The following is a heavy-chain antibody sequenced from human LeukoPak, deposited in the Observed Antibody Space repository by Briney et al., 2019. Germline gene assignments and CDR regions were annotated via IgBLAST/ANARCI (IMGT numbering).Heavy chain of an antibody. CDR3: AVRPGIAAAGNDY. J-gene: IGHJ4*02. CDR1: GFTFSSYG. Sequence: PGGSLRLSCAASGFTFSSYGMSWVRQAPGKGLEWVSAISGSGGSTYYADSVKGRFTISRDNSKNTLYLQMNSLRAEDTAVYYCAVRPGIAAAGNDYWGQGTLVTVSS. CDR2: ISGSGGST. D-gene: IGHD6-13*01. V-gene: IGHV3-23*01.